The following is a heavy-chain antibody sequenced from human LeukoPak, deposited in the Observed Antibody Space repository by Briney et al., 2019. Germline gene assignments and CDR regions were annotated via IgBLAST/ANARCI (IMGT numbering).Heavy chain of an antibody. V-gene: IGHV4-31*11. CDR2: IHYSGST. J-gene: IGHJ4*02. Sequence: SQTLSLTCAVSGGSMSSGGYYWSWNRHHPGKGLGWIGYIHYSGSTDYNPSLKSRVTISLDTSKNHFSLKVRSVTAADTAVYYCARDRYGNYFDYWSQGTLVTVSS. CDR3: ARDRYGNYFDY. D-gene: IGHD1-14*01. CDR1: GGSMSSGGYY.